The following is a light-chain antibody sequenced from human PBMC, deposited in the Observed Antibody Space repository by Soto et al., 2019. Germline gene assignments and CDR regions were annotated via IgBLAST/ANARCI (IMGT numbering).Light chain of an antibody. CDR1: QSVSGS. V-gene: IGKV3-11*01. Sequence: EIVLTQSPAILSLSPGEKATLYCRASQSVSGSLGWYQQKPGQAPRLIIYDASVRATGIPARFSGSGSGTVFTLTISSLEADDVVVYYCQEGTYWPAFGGGTTVEI. CDR3: QEGTYWPA. J-gene: IGKJ4*01. CDR2: DAS.